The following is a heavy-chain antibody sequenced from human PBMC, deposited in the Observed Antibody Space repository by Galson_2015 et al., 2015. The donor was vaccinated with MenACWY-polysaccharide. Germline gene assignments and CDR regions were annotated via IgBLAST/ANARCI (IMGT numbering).Heavy chain of an antibody. CDR2: INRDGSNT. J-gene: IGHJ4*02. Sequence: SLRLSCAASGFTFNPPWMHWVRHAPGKGLMWVSRINRDGSNTDHADSVKGRFTISRDNAKNALFLQMNSLRAEDTAVYYCARGITSSNWGQGTLVTVSS. V-gene: IGHV3-74*01. CDR1: GFTFNPPW. D-gene: IGHD6-6*01. CDR3: ARGITSSN.